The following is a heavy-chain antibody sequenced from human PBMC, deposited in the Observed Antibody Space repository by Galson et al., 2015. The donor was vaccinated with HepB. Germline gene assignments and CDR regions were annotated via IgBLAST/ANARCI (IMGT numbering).Heavy chain of an antibody. Sequence: SVKVSCKASGGTFSSYAISWVRQAPGQGLEWMGGIIPIFGTANYAQKFQGRVTITADESTSTAYMELSSLRSEDTAVYYCARSGAAAGSSGWYDYWGQGTLVTVSS. D-gene: IGHD6-19*01. CDR1: GGTFSSYA. CDR3: ARSGAAAGSSGWYDY. CDR2: IIPIFGTA. J-gene: IGHJ4*02. V-gene: IGHV1-69*13.